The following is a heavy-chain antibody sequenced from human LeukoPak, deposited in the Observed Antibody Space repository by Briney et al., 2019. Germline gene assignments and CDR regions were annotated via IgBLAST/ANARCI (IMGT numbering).Heavy chain of an antibody. J-gene: IGHJ6*02. V-gene: IGHV1-2*02. CDR3: ARVGWPRIAVAGPHYYGMDV. D-gene: IGHD6-19*01. CDR1: GYTFTDYY. CDR2: INPNSGGT. Sequence: VASVKVSCKASGYTFTDYYMHWVRQAPGQGLEWMGWINPNSGGTNYAQKFQGRVTMTRDTSISTAYMELSRLRSDDTAVYYCARVGWPRIAVAGPHYYGMDVWGQGTTVTVSS.